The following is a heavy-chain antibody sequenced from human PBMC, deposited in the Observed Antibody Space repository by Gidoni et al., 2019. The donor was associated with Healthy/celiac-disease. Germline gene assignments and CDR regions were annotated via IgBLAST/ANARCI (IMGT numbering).Heavy chain of an antibody. J-gene: IGHJ4*02. CDR3: ARGGRINEEMYYDFWSGYFGGWDY. D-gene: IGHD3-3*01. CDR1: GYSVTSYW. V-gene: IGHV5-51*01. CDR2: IYPGDSDT. Sequence: EVQLAQSGAEVKKPGESLKISCKGSGYSVTSYWIGWVRQLPGKGLEWMGIIYPGDSDTRYSPSFQGQVTISADKSISTAYLQWSSLKASDTAMYYCARGGRINEEMYYDFWSGYFGGWDYWGQGTLVTVSS.